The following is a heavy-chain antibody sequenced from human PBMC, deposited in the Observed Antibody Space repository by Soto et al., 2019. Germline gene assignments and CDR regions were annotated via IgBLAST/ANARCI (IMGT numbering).Heavy chain of an antibody. CDR1: GYTFTSYD. J-gene: IGHJ6*02. CDR3: ARERTGTTSMDV. V-gene: IGHV1-8*01. D-gene: IGHD1-1*01. CDR2: MNPNSGNT. Sequence: QVQLVQSGAEVKKPGASVKVSCKASGYTFTSYDINWMRQATGQGLEWMGWMNPNSGNTGYAQKFQGRVTMTRNTSISTAYMELTSLRSEDTAVYYCARERTGTTSMDVWGQGTTVTVSS.